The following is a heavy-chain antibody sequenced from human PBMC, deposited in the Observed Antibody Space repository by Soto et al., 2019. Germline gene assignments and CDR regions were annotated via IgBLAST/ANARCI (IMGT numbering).Heavy chain of an antibody. CDR2: ISSGGDTI. D-gene: IGHD6-6*01. CDR1: GFTFSSYA. CDR3: AKFPGSSLYYYYGMDV. J-gene: IGHJ6*02. V-gene: IGHV3-23*01. Sequence: GGSLRLSCAASGFTFSSYAMNWVRQTPGKGLEWISYISSGGDTIYYADSVKGRFTISRDNSKNTLYLQMNSLRAEDTAVYYGAKFPGSSLYYYYGMDVWGQGTTVTVSS.